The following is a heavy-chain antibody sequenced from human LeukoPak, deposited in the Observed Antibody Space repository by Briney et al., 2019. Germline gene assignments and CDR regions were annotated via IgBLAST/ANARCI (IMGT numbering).Heavy chain of an antibody. CDR2: ISGDSRYI. CDR1: GFTFSSYS. J-gene: IGHJ4*02. CDR3: ARAPTVLVGYCSSSSCQADY. D-gene: IGHD2-2*01. Sequence: GESLRLSCAASGFTFSSYSMNWVRQAPGKGLEWVSAISGDSRYIYYADSVRGRFTISRDNAENSLYLQMHSLRVEDTAVYYCARAPTVLVGYCSSSSCQADYWGQGTLVTVSS. V-gene: IGHV3-21*04.